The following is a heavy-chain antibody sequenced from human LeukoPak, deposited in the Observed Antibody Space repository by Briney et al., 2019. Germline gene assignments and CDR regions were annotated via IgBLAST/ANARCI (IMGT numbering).Heavy chain of an antibody. D-gene: IGHD3-10*01. CDR2: INAGNGNT. J-gene: IGHJ5*02. CDR1: GYTFASYA. V-gene: IGHV1-3*01. Sequence: PGASVKVSCKASGYTFASYAMHWVRQAPGQRLGSMGWINAGNGNTKYSQKFQGRVTITRDTSASTAYMELSSLRSEDTAVYYCARELWFGELLNWFDPWGQGTLVTVSS. CDR3: ARELWFGELLNWFDP.